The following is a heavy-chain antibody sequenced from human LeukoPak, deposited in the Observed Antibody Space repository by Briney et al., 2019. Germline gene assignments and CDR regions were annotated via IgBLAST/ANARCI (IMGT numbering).Heavy chain of an antibody. Sequence: ASVTVSFKASGYTFTGYYMHWVRQAPGQGLEWMGWINPNSGGTNYAQKFQGRVTMTRDTSISTAYMELSRLRSDDTAVYYCARGLRTYGTIFGVVILNWFDPWGQGTLVTVSS. CDR2: INPNSGGT. CDR1: GYTFTGYY. D-gene: IGHD3-3*01. J-gene: IGHJ5*02. V-gene: IGHV1-2*02. CDR3: ARGLRTYGTIFGVVILNWFDP.